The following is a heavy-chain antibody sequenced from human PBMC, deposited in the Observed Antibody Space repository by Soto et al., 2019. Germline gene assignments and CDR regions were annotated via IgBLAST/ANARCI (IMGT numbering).Heavy chain of an antibody. Sequence: QVQLVQSGAEVKKPGASVKVSCKASGYTFTGYYMHWVRQAPGQGLEWMGWINPNSGGTNYAQKFQGWVTMTRDTSISAADMELRRLRADDTAVYYCASGLFTLVRVYGMEVLGQGTTVTVSS. CDR3: ASGLFTLVRVYGMEV. CDR1: GYTFTGYY. CDR2: INPNSGGT. V-gene: IGHV1-2*04. J-gene: IGHJ6*02. D-gene: IGHD3-10*01.